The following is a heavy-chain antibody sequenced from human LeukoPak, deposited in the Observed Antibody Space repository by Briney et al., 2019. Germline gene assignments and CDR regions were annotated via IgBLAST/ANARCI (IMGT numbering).Heavy chain of an antibody. CDR1: GGSFSGYY. CDR3: ARDAMYCSGGSCYYY. J-gene: IGHJ4*02. Sequence: SETLSLTCAVYGGSFSGYYWSWIRQPPGKGLEWIGEINHSRSTNYNPSLKSRVTISVDTSKNQFSLKLSSVTAPDTAVYYCARDAMYCSGGSCYYYWGQGTLVTVSS. D-gene: IGHD2-15*01. V-gene: IGHV4-34*01. CDR2: INHSRST.